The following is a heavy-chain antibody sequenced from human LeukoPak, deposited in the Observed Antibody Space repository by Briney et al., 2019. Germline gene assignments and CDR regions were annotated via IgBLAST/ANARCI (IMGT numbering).Heavy chain of an antibody. CDR3: ARVYGDHYGSGVIDY. CDR2: ITTYNGNT. Sequence: ASVKVSCKASGYRFTTYGISWVRQVPGQGLEWMGWITTYNGNTKYAQKLQGRVTVTTDTSTSTAYMELRSLRSDDTAVYYCARVYGDHYGSGVIDYWGQGTLVTISS. V-gene: IGHV1-18*01. J-gene: IGHJ4*02. CDR1: GYRFTTYG. D-gene: IGHD3-10*01.